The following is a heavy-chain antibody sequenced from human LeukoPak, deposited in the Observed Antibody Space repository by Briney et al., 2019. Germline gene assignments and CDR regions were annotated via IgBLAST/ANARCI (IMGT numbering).Heavy chain of an antibody. CDR2: IIPIFGTA. CDR1: GGTFSSYA. CDR3: ARDFFGNSDSFDI. Sequence: GSSVKVSCKASGGTFSSYAISWVRQAPGQGLEWMGGIIPIFGTANYAQKFQGRVTITADKSTSTAYMELSSLRSEDTAVYYCARDFFGNSDSFDIWGQGTMVTVSS. V-gene: IGHV1-69*06. J-gene: IGHJ3*02. D-gene: IGHD4-23*01.